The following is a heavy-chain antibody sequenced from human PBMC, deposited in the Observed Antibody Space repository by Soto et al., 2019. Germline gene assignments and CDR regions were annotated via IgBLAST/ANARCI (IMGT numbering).Heavy chain of an antibody. CDR3: ARGQRFSDWFDP. D-gene: IGHD3-3*01. Sequence: QVHLQESGPGLVKPSATVSLIYTVSGGAINSYYWSWIWQPAGKGLEWIGRIYSSGSTKYNPSLQSRVTMSLDTSKNQFSLRLTSVTAADTAVYYCARGQRFSDWFDPWGQGTLVTVSS. J-gene: IGHJ5*02. CDR1: GGAINSYY. CDR2: IYSSGST. V-gene: IGHV4-4*07.